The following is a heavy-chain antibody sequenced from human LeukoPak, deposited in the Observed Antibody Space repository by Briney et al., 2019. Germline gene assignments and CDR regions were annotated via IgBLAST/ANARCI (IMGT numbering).Heavy chain of an antibody. CDR3: ARGDYYDSSGYYYEAY. CDR2: ISTTSSYI. D-gene: IGHD3-22*01. J-gene: IGHJ4*02. CDR1: GFTFSSYS. V-gene: IGHV3-21*01. Sequence: GGSLRLSCAASGFTFSSYSMNWVRQAPGKGLEWVSSISTTSSYIYYADSVKGRFTISRDNAKNSLYLQMNSLRAKDTAVYYCARGDYYDSSGYYYEAYWGQGTLVTVSS.